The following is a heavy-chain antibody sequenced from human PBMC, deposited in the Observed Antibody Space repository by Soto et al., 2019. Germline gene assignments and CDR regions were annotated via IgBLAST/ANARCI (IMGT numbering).Heavy chain of an antibody. V-gene: IGHV4-30-4*01. J-gene: IGHJ4*02. Sequence: SETLCLTCTVSGGSISSGGYYWMLIRQPPGKGLEWIGYIYYSGSTYYNPSLKSRVTISVDTSKNQFSLKLSSVTAADTAVYYCARAPIAELVVPFDYWGQGTLVTVSS. CDR3: ARAPIAELVVPFDY. D-gene: IGHD6-6*01. CDR1: GGSISSGGYY. CDR2: IYYSGST.